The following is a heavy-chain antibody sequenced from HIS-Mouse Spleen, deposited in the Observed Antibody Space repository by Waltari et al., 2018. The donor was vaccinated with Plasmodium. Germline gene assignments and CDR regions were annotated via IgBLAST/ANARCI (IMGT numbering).Heavy chain of an antibody. CDR3: ARDRITGTSYLDY. D-gene: IGHD1-7*01. J-gene: IGHJ4*02. CDR1: GGSISSSSYY. V-gene: IGHV4-39*07. Sequence: QLQLQESGPGLVKPSETLSLTCTVSGGSISSSSYYWGWIRQPPGKGLGWIGSIYYSGSTNYNPSLKSRVTISVDTSKNQFSRKLSSVTAADTAVYYCARDRITGTSYLDYWGQGTLVTVSS. CDR2: IYYSGST.